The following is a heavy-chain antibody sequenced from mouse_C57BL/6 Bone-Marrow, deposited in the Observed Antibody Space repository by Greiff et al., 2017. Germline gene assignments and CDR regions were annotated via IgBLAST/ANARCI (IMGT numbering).Heavy chain of an antibody. Sequence: VQLQQSGPELVKPGASVTISCKASGYAFSSSWMNWVKQRPGKGLEWIGRIYPGDGDTNYNGKFKGKATLTADKSSSTAYMQLSSLTSEDSAVYFCARKGPNCYFDYWGQGTTLTVSS. D-gene: IGHD4-1*01. CDR2: IYPGDGDT. CDR3: ARKGPNCYFDY. J-gene: IGHJ2*01. CDR1: GYAFSSSW. V-gene: IGHV1-82*01.